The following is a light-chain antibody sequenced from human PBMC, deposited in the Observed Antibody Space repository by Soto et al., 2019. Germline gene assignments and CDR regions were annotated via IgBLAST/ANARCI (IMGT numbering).Light chain of an antibody. V-gene: IGLV1-44*01. CDR2: KNN. CDR3: ATWDDSLNARGV. Sequence: QSVLTQTPSASGTPGQTVTISCSGSRSNIGNNAVSWYQQFPGTAPTLLIYKNNQRPSGVPDRFSGSKSGTSASLAISGLQSEDESDYYCATWDDSLNARGVFGGGTKLTVL. J-gene: IGLJ3*02. CDR1: RSNIGNNA.